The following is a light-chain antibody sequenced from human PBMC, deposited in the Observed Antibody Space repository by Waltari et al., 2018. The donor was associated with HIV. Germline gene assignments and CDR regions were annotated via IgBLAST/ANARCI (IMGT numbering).Light chain of an antibody. Sequence: QSVLTQPPPLSGAPGQRVTIPCIGTSSNIGADYDVHWYRQVSGAAPKLLIYRTDARPSGVPDRFFGSRSGASASLVINGLQTDDEADYYCQSYDSSLFWVFGGGTKLTVL. CDR2: RTD. CDR1: SSNIGADYD. V-gene: IGLV1-40*01. CDR3: QSYDSSLFWV. J-gene: IGLJ2*01.